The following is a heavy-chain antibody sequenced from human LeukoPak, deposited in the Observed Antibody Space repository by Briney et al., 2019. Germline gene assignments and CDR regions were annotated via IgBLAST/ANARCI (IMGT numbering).Heavy chain of an antibody. J-gene: IGHJ4*02. CDR1: GFTFDDYG. V-gene: IGHV3-20*04. D-gene: IGHD3-10*01. CDR3: ARRGFYGSGTYQDY. Sequence: GGSLRLSCAASGFTFDDYGMSWVRQAPGKGLEWVSGINWTGGSTGYADSVKGRFTISRDNAKNSLYLQMNSLRAEDTALYYCARRGFYGSGTYQDYWGQGTLVTVSS. CDR2: INWTGGST.